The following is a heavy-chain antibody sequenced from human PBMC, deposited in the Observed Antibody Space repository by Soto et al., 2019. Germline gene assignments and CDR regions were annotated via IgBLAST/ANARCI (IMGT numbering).Heavy chain of an antibody. CDR2: TRNKANSYTT. J-gene: IGHJ4*02. CDR1: GFTFSDHY. CDR3: ARVIRGSIDY. V-gene: IGHV3-72*01. D-gene: IGHD2-15*01. Sequence: GSLRRSCAASGFTFSDHYMDWVRQAPRKGLEWVGRTRNKANSYTTEYAASVKGRFTISRDDSKNSLYLQMNSLKTEDTAVYYCARVIRGSIDYWGQGTLVTVSS.